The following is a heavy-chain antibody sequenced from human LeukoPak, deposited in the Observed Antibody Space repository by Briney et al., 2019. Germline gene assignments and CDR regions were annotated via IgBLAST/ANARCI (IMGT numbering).Heavy chain of an antibody. J-gene: IGHJ3*02. V-gene: IGHV4-39*07. CDR2: IYHSGST. CDR1: GGSISISTYY. D-gene: IGHD6-19*01. Sequence: SETLSLTCTVFGGSISISTYYWGWIRQPPGKGLEWIGEIYHSGSTNDNPSLKSRVTISVDKSKNQFSLKLSSVTAADTAVYYCASTRAGGWFDFDIWGQGTKVTVSS. CDR3: ASTRAGGWFDFDI.